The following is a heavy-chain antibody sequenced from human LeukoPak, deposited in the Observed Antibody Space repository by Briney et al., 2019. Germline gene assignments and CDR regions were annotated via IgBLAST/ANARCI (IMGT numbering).Heavy chain of an antibody. CDR3: ARVWPTYYYYMDV. J-gene: IGHJ6*03. V-gene: IGHV4-59*01. D-gene: IGHD2-21*01. CDR1: GGSISSYY. CDR2: IYYSGST. Sequence: SVTLSLTCTVSGGSISSYYWSWIRQPPGKGLEWIGYIYYSGSTNYNPSLKSRVTISVDTSKNQFSLKLSSVTAADTAVYYCARVWPTYYYYMDVWGKGTTVTVSS.